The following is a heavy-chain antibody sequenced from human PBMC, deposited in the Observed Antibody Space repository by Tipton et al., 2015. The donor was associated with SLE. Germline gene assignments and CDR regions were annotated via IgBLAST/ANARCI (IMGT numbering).Heavy chain of an antibody. CDR2: IYTSGST. CDR3: PRDGISSSWWSFDY. J-gene: IGHJ4*02. V-gene: IGHV4-61*02. Sequence: LTCTVSGGSISSGSYYWSWIRQPAGKGLEWIGRIYTSGSTNYNPSLKSRVTISVDTSKNQFSLKLSSVTAADTAVYYCPRDGISSSWWSFDYWGQGTLVTVSS. D-gene: IGHD6-13*01. CDR1: GGSISSGSYY.